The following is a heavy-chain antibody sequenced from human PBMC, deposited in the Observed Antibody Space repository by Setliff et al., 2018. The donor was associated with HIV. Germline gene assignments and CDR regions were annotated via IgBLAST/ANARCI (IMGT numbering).Heavy chain of an antibody. CDR2: IYPSNGDT. V-gene: IGHV1-46*01. CDR1: GYAFASNY. D-gene: IGHD1-1*01. CDR3: TKRTMPTGGFQH. Sequence: SVKVSCKASGYAFASNYIHWVRQAPGQGLEWMALIYPSNGDTTYAQSFQGRVTMTLDTSTSTVYMELSSLRAEDTAVYYCTKRTMPTGGFQHWGQGTLVTSPQ. J-gene: IGHJ1*01.